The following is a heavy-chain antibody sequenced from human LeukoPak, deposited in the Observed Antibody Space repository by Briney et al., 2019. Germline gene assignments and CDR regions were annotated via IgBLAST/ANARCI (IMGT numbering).Heavy chain of an antibody. CDR3: AKDRSMVRGVIRVSEFGY. V-gene: IGHV3-30*18. CDR1: GFTFSSYG. Sequence: GGSLRLSCAASGFTFSSYGMHWVRQAPGKGLEWVAVISYDGSNKYYADSVKGRFTISRDNSKNTLYLQRNSLRAEDTAVYYCAKDRSMVRGVIRVSEFGYWGQGTLVTVSS. J-gene: IGHJ4*02. CDR2: ISYDGSNK. D-gene: IGHD3-10*01.